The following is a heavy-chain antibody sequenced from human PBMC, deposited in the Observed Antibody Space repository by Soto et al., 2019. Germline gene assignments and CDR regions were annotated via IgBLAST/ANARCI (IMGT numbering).Heavy chain of an antibody. V-gene: IGHV1-18*04. CDR3: ARDSGAFGGRYYGMDV. CDR2: ISAYNGNT. Sequence: ASVKVSCKASGYTFTSYGISWVRQAPGQGLEWMGWISAYNGNTNYAQKLQGRVTMTTDTSTSTAYMELRSLRSDDTAVYYCARDSGAFGGRYYGMDVWGQGTTVTVYS. D-gene: IGHD3-10*01. J-gene: IGHJ6*02. CDR1: GYTFTSYG.